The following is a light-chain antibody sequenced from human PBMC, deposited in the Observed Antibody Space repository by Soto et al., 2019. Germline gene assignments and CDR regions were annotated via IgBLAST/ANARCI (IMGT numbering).Light chain of an antibody. Sequence: EVVLTHSPDTLSLSTRPRGTLSCRASDSTLNDYLAWYQQKPGQPPRLVVYDSTLRANGVPDRFGGSRSGTEFTLTINNLEPEEFAVYYCHQRNVWPPITFGQGTRLEI. V-gene: IGKV3D-20*02. CDR2: DST. CDR1: DSTLNDY. CDR3: HQRNVWPPIT. J-gene: IGKJ5*01.